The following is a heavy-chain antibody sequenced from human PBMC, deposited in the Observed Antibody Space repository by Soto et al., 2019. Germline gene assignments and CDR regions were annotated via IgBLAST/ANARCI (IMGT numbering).Heavy chain of an antibody. V-gene: IGHV1-18*01. J-gene: IGHJ6*02. CDR1: GYTFTTYG. Sequence: QVQLEQSGAEVKKPGDSMKVSCKASGYTFTTYGISWVRQAPGQGLEWMGWINGYNGNTDYPQKLQGRVTMTTDTSTSTAYMALRSLRSDDTAVYYCAREGSASYYYYCMDVWGQGTTVTVSS. CDR3: AREGSASYYYYCMDV. D-gene: IGHD6-19*01. CDR2: INGYNGNT.